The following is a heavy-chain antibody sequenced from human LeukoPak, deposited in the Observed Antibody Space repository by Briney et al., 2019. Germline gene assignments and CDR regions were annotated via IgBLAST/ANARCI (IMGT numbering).Heavy chain of an antibody. CDR1: GYTFTSYG. CDR2: ISAYNGNT. J-gene: IGHJ4*02. V-gene: IGHV1-18*01. Sequence: ASVKVSCKASGYTFTSYGISWVRQAPGQGLEWMGWISAYNGNTNYAQKLQGRVTMTTDTSTSTAYMELRSLRSDDTAVYYCARVIADNYYDSSGYYYPFFDYWGQGTLVTVSS. CDR3: ARVIADNYYDSSGYYYPFFDY. D-gene: IGHD3-22*01.